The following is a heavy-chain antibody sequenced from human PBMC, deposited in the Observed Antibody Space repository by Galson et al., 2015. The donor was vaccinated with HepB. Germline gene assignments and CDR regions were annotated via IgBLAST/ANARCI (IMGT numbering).Heavy chain of an antibody. CDR2: ISSGSGTI. D-gene: IGHD3-10*01. CDR3: ARVRDKNYYDMDV. Sequence: SLRLSCAASGFTFSSYRMNWVRQAPGGGLEWVSYISSGSGTIYYADSVKGRFIISRDNPKNSLFLDMNSLRAEDMAIYYCARVRDKNYYDMDVWGRGTTVTVSS. J-gene: IGHJ6*02. V-gene: IGHV3-48*04. CDR1: GFTFSSYR.